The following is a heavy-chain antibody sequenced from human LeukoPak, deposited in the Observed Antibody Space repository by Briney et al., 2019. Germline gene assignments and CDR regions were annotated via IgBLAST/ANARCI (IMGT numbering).Heavy chain of an antibody. CDR1: GFTFRSYA. CDR3: ARVPQGY. J-gene: IGHJ4*02. CDR2: VSYTGSNK. V-gene: IGHV3-30*04. Sequence: GGSLRLSCAASGFTFRSYAMHWVRQAPGKGLEWVAVVSYTGSNKNYADSVKGRFTISRDNSKKTLYLQMNSLRAEDTAVYYCARVPQGYWGQGTLVTVSS.